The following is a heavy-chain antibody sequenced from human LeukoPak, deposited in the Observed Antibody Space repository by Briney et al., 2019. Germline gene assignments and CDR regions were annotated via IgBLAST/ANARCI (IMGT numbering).Heavy chain of an antibody. J-gene: IGHJ3*02. D-gene: IGHD3-16*01. V-gene: IGHV3-23*01. Sequence: TGGSLRLSCAASGFTFSSYAMGWVRQAPGKGLEWVSGLTGGGDSTYYADSVKGRFTISRDNSKNTLYLQMNSLRAEDTAVYYCARVPVWDDAFDIWGQGTMVTVSS. CDR3: ARVPVWDDAFDI. CDR2: LTGGGDST. CDR1: GFTFSSYA.